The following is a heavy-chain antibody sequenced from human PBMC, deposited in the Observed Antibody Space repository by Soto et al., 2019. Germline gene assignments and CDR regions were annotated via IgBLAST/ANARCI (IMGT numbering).Heavy chain of an antibody. D-gene: IGHD5-18*01. J-gene: IGHJ4*02. Sequence: PGGSLRLSCEASGVPFSSYRMHWVRPAPGKGLEWVAVISYDGSNKYYADSVKGRFTISRDNSKNTLYLQMNSLRAEDTAVYYCAKDGTEYSYGLLATDYWGQGTLVTVSS. V-gene: IGHV3-30*18. CDR3: AKDGTEYSYGLLATDY. CDR2: ISYDGSNK. CDR1: GVPFSSYR.